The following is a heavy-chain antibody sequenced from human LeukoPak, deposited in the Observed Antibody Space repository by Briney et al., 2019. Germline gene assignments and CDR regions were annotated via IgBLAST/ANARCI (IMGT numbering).Heavy chain of an antibody. D-gene: IGHD6-19*01. CDR3: ARDREYSSGWYLPKYNWFDP. J-gene: IGHJ5*02. V-gene: IGHV1-46*01. CDR1: GYTFTSYY. CDR2: INPSGGST. Sequence: GASVKVSCKASGYTFTSYYMHWVRQAPGQGLEWMGIINPSGGSTSYAQKFQGRVTMTRDTSTSTVYMELSSLRSEDTAVYYCARDREYSSGWYLPKYNWFDPWGQGTLVTVSS.